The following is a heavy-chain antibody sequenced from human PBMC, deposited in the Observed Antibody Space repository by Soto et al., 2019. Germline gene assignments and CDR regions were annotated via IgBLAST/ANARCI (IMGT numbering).Heavy chain of an antibody. Sequence: SETLSRTCTVSGGSISSYYWSYIRQPPGKGLEWIEYTYYSGSTNYNPSLKSRVTISVDTSKNQFSLKLSSVTAADTAVYYCAARGVTTKDFDYWGQGTLVTVSS. CDR3: AARGVTTKDFDY. D-gene: IGHD3-10*01. J-gene: IGHJ4*02. CDR1: GGSISSYY. CDR2: TYYSGST. V-gene: IGHV4-59*08.